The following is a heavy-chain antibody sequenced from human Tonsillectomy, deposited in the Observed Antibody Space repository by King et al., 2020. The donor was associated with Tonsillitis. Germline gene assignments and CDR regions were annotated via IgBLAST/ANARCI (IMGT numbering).Heavy chain of an antibody. CDR2: MYYDGTTE. V-gene: IGHV3-33*01. Sequence: VQLVESGGGVVQPGRSLRLSCAASGFNFRYSGMHWVRRAPGRGLEWLAIMYYDGTTEYYSDSVKGRFTISRDNSKNMVYLQMNSLTAEDTAVFYCAGDGGHYEIDYWGQGTLVTVSS. D-gene: IGHD2-15*01. CDR3: AGDGGHYEIDY. CDR1: GFNFRYSG. J-gene: IGHJ4*02.